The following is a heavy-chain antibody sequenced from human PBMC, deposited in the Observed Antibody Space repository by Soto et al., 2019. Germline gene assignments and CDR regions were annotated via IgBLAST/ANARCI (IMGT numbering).Heavy chain of an antibody. CDR3: ARDRGYDAHDYYYNAMDV. CDR2: ITSDGRT. CDR1: GFTFSSYA. D-gene: IGHD3-10*01. V-gene: IGHV3-23*01. Sequence: GGSLRLSCAASGFTFSSYAMSWVRQAPGKGLEWVSIITSDGRTYYADSVKGRFTISRDNSKNTVYLQMNSLRAEDTAVYYCARDRGYDAHDYYYNAMDVWGQGTTVTVSS. J-gene: IGHJ6*02.